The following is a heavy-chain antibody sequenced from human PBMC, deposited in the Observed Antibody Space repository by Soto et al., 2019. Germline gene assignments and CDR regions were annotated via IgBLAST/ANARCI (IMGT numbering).Heavy chain of an antibody. CDR1: GFTFSNAW. CDR2: IRTKAAGGTT. J-gene: IGHJ4*02. V-gene: IGHV3-15*01. D-gene: IGHD3-10*01. CDR3: VTGGHFYGD. Sequence: EAQLVESGGGLVKPGGSLRLSYAASGFTFSNAWISWVRQAPGTGLEWVGRIRTKAAGGTTDYATPLKGRFTISRDDSHNTAYLQMTSLKVEDTAVYYCVTGGHFYGDWGQGTLVIVSS.